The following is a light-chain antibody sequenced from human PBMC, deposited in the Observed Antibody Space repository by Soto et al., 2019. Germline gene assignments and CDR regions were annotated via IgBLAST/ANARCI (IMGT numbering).Light chain of an antibody. CDR2: GAS. CDR1: QSVSSS. Sequence: EIRMTQSPSTLSGSPGERATLSCRASQSVSSSLAWYQQKPGQAPRLLIYGASTRATGIPARFSGIGSGTEFTLTINSLKSEDFAVYYCQQYNNWWTFGQGTKVDIK. V-gene: IGKV3-15*01. J-gene: IGKJ1*01. CDR3: QQYNNWWT.